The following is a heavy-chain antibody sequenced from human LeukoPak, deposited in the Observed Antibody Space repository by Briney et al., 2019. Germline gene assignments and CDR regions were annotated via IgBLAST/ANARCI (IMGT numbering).Heavy chain of an antibody. CDR2: IYYGGNT. D-gene: IGHD3-22*01. CDR3: ARDAARRNYYDSSGYGAFDI. V-gene: IGHV4-59*12. CDR1: GGSIGSYY. J-gene: IGHJ3*02. Sequence: SETLSLTCTVSGGSIGSYYWSWIRQPPGKGLEWIGYIYYGGNTDHNPSLKSRVSISVDTSKNQFSLKLSSVTAADTAVYYCARDAARRNYYDSSGYGAFDIWGQGTMVTVSS.